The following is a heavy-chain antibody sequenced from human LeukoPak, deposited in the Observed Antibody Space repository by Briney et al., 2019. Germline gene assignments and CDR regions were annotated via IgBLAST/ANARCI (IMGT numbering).Heavy chain of an antibody. CDR2: ISGSGIK. V-gene: IGHV3-48*03. CDR3: AREDTGVAFDI. J-gene: IGHJ3*02. CDR1: RFTFSSYE. D-gene: IGHD2-8*01. Sequence: GGSLKLSCAASRFTFSSYEMNWVRQAPGKGLEWVSYISGSGIKHYADSVKGRFTISRDNAKNSLYLQMNSLRVEDTAVYYCAREDTGVAFDIWGQGTTVTV.